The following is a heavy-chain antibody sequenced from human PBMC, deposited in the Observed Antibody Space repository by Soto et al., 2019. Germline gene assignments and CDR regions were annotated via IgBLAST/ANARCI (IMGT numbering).Heavy chain of an antibody. J-gene: IGHJ4*02. CDR3: ARRTYYYDSSGYYEGHFDY. CDR1: GGSISSSSYY. D-gene: IGHD3-22*01. V-gene: IGHV4-39*01. Sequence: SETLSLTCTVSGGSISSSSYYWGWIRQPPGKGLEWIGSIYYSGSTYYNPSLKSRVTISVDTSKNQFSLKLSSVTAADTAVYYCARRTYYYDSSGYYEGHFDYWGQGTLVTVSS. CDR2: IYYSGST.